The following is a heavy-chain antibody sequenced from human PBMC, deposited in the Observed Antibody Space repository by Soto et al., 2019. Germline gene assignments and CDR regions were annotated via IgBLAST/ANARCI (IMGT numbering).Heavy chain of an antibody. D-gene: IGHD4-17*01. CDR2: ISYDGSNK. J-gene: IGHJ4*02. CDR3: AKVRSTVFFGYFDY. Sequence: PGGSLRLSCAASGFTFSSYGMHWVRQAPGKGLEWVAVISYDGSNKYYADSVKGRFTISRDNSKNTLYLQMNSLRAEDTAVYYCAKVRSTVFFGYFDYWGQGALVTVSS. V-gene: IGHV3-30*18. CDR1: GFTFSSYG.